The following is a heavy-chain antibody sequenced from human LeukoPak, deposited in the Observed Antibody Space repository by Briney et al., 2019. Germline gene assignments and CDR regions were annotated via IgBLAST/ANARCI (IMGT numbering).Heavy chain of an antibody. Sequence: ASVKVSCKASGYTFTSYDINWVRQATGQGLEWMGWMNPNSGNTGYAQKFQGRVTMTRNTSISTAYMELSSLRSEDTAVYYCARGPTPPYSSSWYYFDYWGQGTLVTVSS. D-gene: IGHD6-13*01. J-gene: IGHJ4*02. CDR3: ARGPTPPYSSSWYYFDY. CDR2: MNPNSGNT. CDR1: GYTFTSYD. V-gene: IGHV1-8*01.